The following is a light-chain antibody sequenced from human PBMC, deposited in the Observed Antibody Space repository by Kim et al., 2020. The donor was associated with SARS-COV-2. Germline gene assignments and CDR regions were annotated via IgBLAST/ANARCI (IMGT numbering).Light chain of an antibody. V-gene: IGLV1-44*01. J-gene: IGLJ3*02. CDR1: SSNSGGNT. CDR3: ATWDDRLKGVV. CDR2: RND. Sequence: GPRVTMSCTGSSSNSGGNTVTWYQQFPGTAPKVVISRNDERPSGLSDRFSGSKSGTSASLAISGLQSEDEADYYCATWDDRLKGVVFGGGTRLTVL.